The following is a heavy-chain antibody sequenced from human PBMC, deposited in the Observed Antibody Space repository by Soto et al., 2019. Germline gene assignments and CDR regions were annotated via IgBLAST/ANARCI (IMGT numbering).Heavy chain of an antibody. J-gene: IGHJ5*02. Sequence: SETLSLTCTVAGGSVSNFYLNWIRQPAGKGLEWIGRIYSSGGTNYNPSLRSRATMSVDTSKNQFSLKLNSVTAADTAVYYCARSSHKESWFDPWGQGTLVTVSS. V-gene: IGHV4-4*07. CDR3: ARSSHKESWFDP. CDR2: IYSSGGT. CDR1: GGSVSNFY. D-gene: IGHD2-2*01.